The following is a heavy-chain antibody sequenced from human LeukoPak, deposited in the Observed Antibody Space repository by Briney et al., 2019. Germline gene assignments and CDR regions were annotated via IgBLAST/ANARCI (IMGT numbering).Heavy chain of an antibody. J-gene: IGHJ3*02. Sequence: GGSLRLSCAASGFTFSSYSMNWVRQAPGKGLEWVSSISSSSSYIYYADSVKGRFTISRDNAKNSLYLQMNSLRAEDTAVYYCARGWEAMIVVGYAFDIWGQGTMVTVSS. V-gene: IGHV3-21*01. CDR1: GFTFSSYS. D-gene: IGHD3-22*01. CDR2: ISSSSSYI. CDR3: ARGWEAMIVVGYAFDI.